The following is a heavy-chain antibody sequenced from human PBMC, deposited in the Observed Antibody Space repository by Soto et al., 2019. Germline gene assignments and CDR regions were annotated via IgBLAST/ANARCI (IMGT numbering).Heavy chain of an antibody. CDR3: AAYNTSRHAAFDI. Sequence: EAQLLESGGGLVQPGESLRLSCVASGFTFSTYAMSWVRQAPGKGLEWVSAISAGGGSTYYADSVKGRFTISRDSAKNSLFLIRDSLRVEDTAVYYCAAYNTSRHAAFDIWGQGTMVIVSS. J-gene: IGHJ3*02. CDR2: ISAGGGST. CDR1: GFTFSTYA. V-gene: IGHV3-23*01. D-gene: IGHD1-20*01.